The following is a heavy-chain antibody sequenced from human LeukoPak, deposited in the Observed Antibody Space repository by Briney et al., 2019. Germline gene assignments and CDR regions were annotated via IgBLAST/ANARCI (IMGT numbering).Heavy chain of an antibody. V-gene: IGHV1-46*01. CDR2: INPSGGST. CDR3: ARDIGVEYYFDY. J-gene: IGHJ4*02. CDR1: GYTFTSYY. D-gene: IGHD3-3*01. Sequence: ASVKVSCKASGYTFTSYYMHWVRHAPGQGLEWMGIINPSGGSTSYAQKFQGRVTMTRDTSTSTVYMELSSLRSEDTAVYYCARDIGVEYYFDYWGQGTLVTVSS.